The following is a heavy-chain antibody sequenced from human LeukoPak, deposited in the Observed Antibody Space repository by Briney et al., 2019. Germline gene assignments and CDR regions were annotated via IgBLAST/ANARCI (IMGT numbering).Heavy chain of an antibody. CDR2: INHSGST. J-gene: IGHJ4*02. D-gene: IGHD3-10*01. V-gene: IGHV4-34*01. CDR1: GGSFSGYY. CDR3: ARGPYYYGSGSYFVY. Sequence: SETLSLTCAVYGGSFSGYYWSWIRQPPGKGLEWIGEINHSGSTNYNPSLRSRVTISVDTSKNQFSLKLSSVTAADTAVYYCARGPYYYGSGSYFVYWGQGTLVTVSS.